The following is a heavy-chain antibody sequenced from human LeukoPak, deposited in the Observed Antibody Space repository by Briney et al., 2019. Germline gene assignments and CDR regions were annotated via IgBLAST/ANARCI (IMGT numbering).Heavy chain of an antibody. V-gene: IGHV3-23*01. J-gene: IGHJ4*02. CDR3: AKAVAPSLFDY. CDR2: ISGSGGST. CDR1: GFTFSSYS. Sequence: GGSLRLSCAASGFTFSSYSMNWVRQAPGKGLEWVSAISGSGGSTYYADSVKGRFTISRDNSKNTLYLHMNSLRAEDTAVYYCAKAVAPSLFDYWGQGTLVTVSS.